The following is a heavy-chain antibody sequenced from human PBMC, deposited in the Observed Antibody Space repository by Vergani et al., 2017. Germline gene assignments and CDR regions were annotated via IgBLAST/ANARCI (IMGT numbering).Heavy chain of an antibody. CDR2: IYHSGGT. V-gene: IGHV4-38-2*01. Sequence: QVQLQESGPGLVKPSETLSLTCAVSGYSISSGYYWGWIRQPPGKGLEWVGSIYHSGGTYYNPSLKSRVTISVDTSKNQFSLKLSSVNAADTAVYYCARHRIPTNILTGYFPFDYWGQGTLVTVSS. CDR3: ARHRIPTNILTGYFPFDY. J-gene: IGHJ4*02. CDR1: GYSISSGYY. D-gene: IGHD3-9*01.